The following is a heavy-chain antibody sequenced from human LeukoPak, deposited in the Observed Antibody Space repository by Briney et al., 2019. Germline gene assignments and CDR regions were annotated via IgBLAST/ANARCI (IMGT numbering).Heavy chain of an antibody. CDR1: GFTFDDYG. V-gene: IGHV3-20*04. Sequence: GGSLRLSCAASGFTFDDYGMSWVRQAPGKGLEWVSGNNWNGGSTGYADSVKGRFTISRDNAKNSLYLQMNSLRAEDTALYYCARVTSRSGYSGSYYYFDYWGQGTLVTVSS. CDR3: ARVTSRSGYSGSYYYFDY. J-gene: IGHJ4*02. CDR2: NNWNGGST. D-gene: IGHD1-26*01.